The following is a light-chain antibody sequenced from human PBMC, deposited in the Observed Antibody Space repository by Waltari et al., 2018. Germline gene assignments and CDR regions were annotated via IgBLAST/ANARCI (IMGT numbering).Light chain of an antibody. CDR2: DVS. J-gene: IGLJ2*01. Sequence: SCTRTSSDVGGYNYVSWYQQHPGKAPKLMIYDVSNRPSGVSNRFSGSKSGNTASLTISGLQAEDEADYYCSSYTSSSTEVFGGGTKLTVL. CDR1: SSDVGGYNY. CDR3: SSYTSSSTEV. V-gene: IGLV2-14*03.